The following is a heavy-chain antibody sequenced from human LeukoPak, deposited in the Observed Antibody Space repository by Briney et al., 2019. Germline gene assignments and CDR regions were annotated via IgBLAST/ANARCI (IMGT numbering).Heavy chain of an antibody. J-gene: IGHJ5*02. CDR1: GGSISSYY. D-gene: IGHD2-15*01. CDR3: ARRLVGGWFDP. V-gene: IGHV4-59*08. Sequence: KPSETLSLTCTVSGGSISSYYWSWIRQPPGKGLEWIGYTYYSGSTNYNPSLKSRVTISVDTSKNQFSLKLSSVTAADTAVYYCARRLVGGWFDPWGQGTLVTVSS. CDR2: TYYSGST.